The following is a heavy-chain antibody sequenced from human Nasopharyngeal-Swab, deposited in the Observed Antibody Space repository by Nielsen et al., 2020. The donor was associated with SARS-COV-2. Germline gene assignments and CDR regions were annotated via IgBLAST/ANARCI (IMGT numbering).Heavy chain of an antibody. CDR1: GFTFSSYG. D-gene: IGHD1-7*01. J-gene: IGHJ4*02. Sequence: GGSLKISCAASGFTFSSYGMHWVRQAPGKGLEWVAVISYDGSNKYYADSVKGRFTISRDNSKNTLYLQMNSLRAEDTAVYYCAHGELYFDYWGQGTLVTVSS. CDR3: AHGELYFDY. CDR2: ISYDGSNK. V-gene: IGHV3-30*03.